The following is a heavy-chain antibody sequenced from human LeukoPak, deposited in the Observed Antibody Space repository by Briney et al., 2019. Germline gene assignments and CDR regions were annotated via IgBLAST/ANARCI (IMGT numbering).Heavy chain of an antibody. J-gene: IGHJ6*02. CDR3: ARDGYSYYYGSVSVEDYYGMDV. V-gene: IGHV3-33*05. Sequence: GGSLRLSCAASGFTFSSYGMHWVRQAPGKGLEWVAVISYDGSNKYYADSVKGRFTISRDNSKNTLYLQMNSLRAEDTAVYYCARDGYSYYYGSVSVEDYYGMDVWGQGTTVTVSS. CDR1: GFTFSSYG. CDR2: ISYDGSNK. D-gene: IGHD3-10*01.